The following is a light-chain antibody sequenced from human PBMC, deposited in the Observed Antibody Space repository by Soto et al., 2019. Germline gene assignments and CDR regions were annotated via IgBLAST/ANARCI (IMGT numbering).Light chain of an antibody. CDR2: CAS. CDR1: QGIGNA. J-gene: IGKJ1*01. CDR3: LQDINYPWT. Sequence: AMQMTQSPSSLSASVGDRVTISCRASQGIGNALGWYQQKPGKPPKVLIYCASNLQSEVQPSFSGSGSGTDFTLAISSLQPEDSATYYCLQDINYPWTFGQGTKVDIK. V-gene: IGKV1-6*01.